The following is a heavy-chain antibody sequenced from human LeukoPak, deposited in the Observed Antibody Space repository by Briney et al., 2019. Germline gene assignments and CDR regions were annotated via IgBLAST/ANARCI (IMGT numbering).Heavy chain of an antibody. CDR3: ARAGITMVRGP. CDR2: IYYSGST. J-gene: IGHJ5*02. Sequence: SETLSLTCAVSGYSISSGYYWSWIRQPPGKGLEWIGYIYYSGSTNYNPSLKSRVTLSVDTSKNQFSLKLSSVTAADTAVYYCARAGITMVRGPWGQGTLVTVSS. V-gene: IGHV4-61*01. D-gene: IGHD3-10*01. CDR1: GYSISSGYY.